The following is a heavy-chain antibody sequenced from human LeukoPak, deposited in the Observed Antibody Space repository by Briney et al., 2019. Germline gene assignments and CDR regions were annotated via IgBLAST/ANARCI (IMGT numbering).Heavy chain of an antibody. D-gene: IGHD2-2*01. CDR2: FGSDSTTI. Sequence: PGGSLRLSCAASGFTFSSYSMNWVRQAPGKGLEWVSYFGSDSTTIYYADSVKGRFTISRDNARNSLYLQMNNLRAEDTAVYYCARSDYCSSTSCHLFDYWGQGTQVTVSP. J-gene: IGHJ4*02. V-gene: IGHV3-48*01. CDR1: GFTFSSYS. CDR3: ARSDYCSSTSCHLFDY.